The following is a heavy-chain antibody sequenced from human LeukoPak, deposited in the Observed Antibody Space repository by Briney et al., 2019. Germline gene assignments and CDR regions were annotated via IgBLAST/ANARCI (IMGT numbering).Heavy chain of an antibody. CDR1: GFSFSTYG. D-gene: IGHD1-14*01. V-gene: IGHV3-23*01. CDR2: ISGSGGGT. CDR3: AKGRISPDD. Sequence: GGSLTLSCAVPGFSFSTYGMSWVRQAPGKGLEWVSGISGSGGGTYYADSVKGRFTISRDNSRNTLYLQMNSLRAEDTAVYYCAKGRISPDDWGQGTMVTVSS. J-gene: IGHJ4*02.